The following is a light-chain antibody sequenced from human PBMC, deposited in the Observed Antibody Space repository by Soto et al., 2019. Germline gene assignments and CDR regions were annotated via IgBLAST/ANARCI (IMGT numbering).Light chain of an antibody. CDR1: SSNIGSNY. Sequence: QSVLTQPPSASETPGQRVTISCSGSSSNIGSNYVYWYQQLPGTAPKLLIYRNNQRPSGVPDRFSGSKSGTSASLAISGLRSEDEADYYCAAWDDSLSGPVFGGGTKMTV. CDR3: AAWDDSLSGPV. V-gene: IGLV1-47*01. CDR2: RNN. J-gene: IGLJ2*01.